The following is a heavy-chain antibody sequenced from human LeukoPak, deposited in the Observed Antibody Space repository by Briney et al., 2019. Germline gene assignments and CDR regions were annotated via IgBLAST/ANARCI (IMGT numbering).Heavy chain of an antibody. J-gene: IGHJ4*02. Sequence: PGGSLRLSCAASGFTFSNAWMSWVRQPPGKGLEWVGHIKSKTDGGTTDYAAPVKGRFTISRDDSKNTLYLQMNSLKTEDTAVYYCTTDPPLSGSYSHLFVSSTDYWGPGTLVTVSS. CDR2: IKSKTDGGTT. V-gene: IGHV3-15*01. CDR1: GFTFSNAW. D-gene: IGHD1-26*01. CDR3: TTDPPLSGSYSHLFVSSTDY.